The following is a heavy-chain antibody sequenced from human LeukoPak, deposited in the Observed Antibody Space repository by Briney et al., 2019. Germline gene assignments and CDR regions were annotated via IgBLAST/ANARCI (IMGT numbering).Heavy chain of an antibody. CDR2: IFYSGST. Sequence: NPSETLSLTCTVSDGSISRSYWRWIRQPPGKGLEWIGYIFYSGSTNYNPSLKSRVTISVDTSTNQFSLKLSSVTAADTAVYYCARVNAYYYGSGSKIFDYWGQGTLVTVSS. CDR1: DGSISRSY. D-gene: IGHD3-10*01. V-gene: IGHV4-59*08. CDR3: ARVNAYYYGSGSKIFDY. J-gene: IGHJ4*02.